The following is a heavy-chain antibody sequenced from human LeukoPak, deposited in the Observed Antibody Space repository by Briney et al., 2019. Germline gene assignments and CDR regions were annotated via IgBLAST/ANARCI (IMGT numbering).Heavy chain of an antibody. CDR3: ARDIAAAGTPWFDP. D-gene: IGHD6-13*01. Sequence: ASVKVSCKASGYTFTGYYMHWVRQAPGQGLEWMGWINPNSGGTNYAQKFQGRVTMTRDTSSSTAYMELSRLRSDDTAVYYCARDIAAAGTPWFDPWGQGTLVTVSS. J-gene: IGHJ5*02. CDR1: GYTFTGYY. V-gene: IGHV1-2*02. CDR2: INPNSGGT.